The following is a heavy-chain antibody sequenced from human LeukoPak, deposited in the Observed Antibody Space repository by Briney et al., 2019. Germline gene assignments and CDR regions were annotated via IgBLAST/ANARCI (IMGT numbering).Heavy chain of an antibody. CDR1: GGSISSGDYN. CDR3: ATGYSSSWYVNPVDY. D-gene: IGHD6-13*01. V-gene: IGHV4-30-4*08. CDR2: IYYSGST. J-gene: IGHJ4*02. Sequence: SQTLSLTCTVSGGSISSGDYNWSWIRQPPGKGLEWIGYIYYSGSTYYNPSLKSRVTISVDTSKNQFSLKLSSVTAADTAVYYCATGYSSSWYVNPVDYWGQGTLVTVSS.